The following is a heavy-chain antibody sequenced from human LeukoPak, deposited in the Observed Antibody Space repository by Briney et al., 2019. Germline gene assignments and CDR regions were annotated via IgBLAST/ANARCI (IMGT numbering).Heavy chain of an antibody. CDR1: GFTFSSYA. V-gene: IGHV3-23*01. D-gene: IGHD1-7*01. J-gene: IGHJ4*02. Sequence: PGGSLRLSCAVSGFTFSSYAMSWVRQAPGKGLEWVSTIRDSGGSTYYADSVKGRFTMSRDNSKNTLYLQMNSLRAEDTAVYYCAKVLVGTTCFEYWGQGTLVTVSS. CDR3: AKVLVGTTCFEY. CDR2: IRDSGGST.